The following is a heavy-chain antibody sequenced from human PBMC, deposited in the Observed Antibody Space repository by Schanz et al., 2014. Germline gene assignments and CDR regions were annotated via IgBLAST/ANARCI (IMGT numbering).Heavy chain of an antibody. Sequence: EVQLLESGGGLVQPGGSLRLSCAASGFTFSSYAMSWVRQAPGKGLEWVSAISGSGGSTYYADSVRGRFTMSRDNSKNTLYLQMNSLRAEDTAVYYCAKGRFGELSAFDIWGQGTMVTVSS. CDR3: AKGRFGELSAFDI. D-gene: IGHD3-10*01. CDR2: ISGSGGST. CDR1: GFTFSSYA. V-gene: IGHV3-23*01. J-gene: IGHJ3*02.